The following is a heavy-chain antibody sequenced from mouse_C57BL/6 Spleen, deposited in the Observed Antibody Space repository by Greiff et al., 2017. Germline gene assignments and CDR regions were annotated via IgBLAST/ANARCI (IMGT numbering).Heavy chain of an antibody. J-gene: IGHJ3*01. Sequence: EVHLVESGGGLVKPGGSLKLSCAASGFTFSDYGMHWVRQAPEKGLEWVAYISSGSSTIYYADTVKGRFTISRDKAKNTLFLQMTSLRSEDTAMYYCARTWSGAWFAYWGQGTLVTVSA. CDR1: GFTFSDYG. CDR2: ISSGSSTI. D-gene: IGHD1-1*02. V-gene: IGHV5-17*01. CDR3: ARTWSGAWFAY.